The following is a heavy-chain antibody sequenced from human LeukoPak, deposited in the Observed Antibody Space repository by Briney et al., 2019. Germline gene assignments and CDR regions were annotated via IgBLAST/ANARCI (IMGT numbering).Heavy chain of an antibody. Sequence: GGSLRLSCGASGFTFDDYAMHWVRQAPGKGLEWVSGISWNSGSIGYADSVKGRFNISRDNAKNSLYLQTDSLRAEDMALYYCAKDIGSGWYGFDYWGQGTLVTLSS. CDR3: AKDIGSGWYGFDY. D-gene: IGHD6-19*01. CDR2: ISWNSGSI. J-gene: IGHJ4*02. CDR1: GFTFDDYA. V-gene: IGHV3-9*03.